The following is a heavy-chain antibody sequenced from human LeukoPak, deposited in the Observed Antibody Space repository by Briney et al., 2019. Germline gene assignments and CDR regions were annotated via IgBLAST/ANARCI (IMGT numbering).Heavy chain of an antibody. D-gene: IGHD3-22*01. J-gene: IGHJ3*02. V-gene: IGHV4-59*08. CDR2: MYYSGST. CDR3: ARHAYYYDRSGSYEAFDI. CDR1: GGSISTYY. Sequence: PSETLSLTCTVSGGSISTYYWSWIRQPPGKGLEWIGSMYYSGSTNYKPSLKSRVTISVDTSKNQFSLKLNSVTAADPAVYYCARHAYYYDRSGSYEAFDIWGQGTMVTVSS.